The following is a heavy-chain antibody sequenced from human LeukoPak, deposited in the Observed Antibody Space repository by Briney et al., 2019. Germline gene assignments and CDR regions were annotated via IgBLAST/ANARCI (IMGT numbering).Heavy chain of an antibody. J-gene: IGHJ6*03. CDR3: ARVLLAYCGGDCYPYYYYYYMDV. CDR2: IYYSGST. V-gene: IGHV4-30-4*08. D-gene: IGHD2-21*01. CDR1: GGSFSGYY. Sequence: SETLSLTCAVYGGSFSGYYWSWIRQPPGKGLEWIGYIYYSGSTYYNPSLKSRVTISVDTSKNQFSLKLSSVTAADTAVYYCARVLLAYCGGDCYPYYYYYYMDVWGKGTTVTVFS.